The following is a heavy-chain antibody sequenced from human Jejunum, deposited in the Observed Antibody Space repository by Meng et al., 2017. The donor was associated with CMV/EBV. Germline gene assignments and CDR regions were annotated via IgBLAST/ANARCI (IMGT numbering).Heavy chain of an antibody. Sequence: YAMSWVRQATGKGLEWVSAISGSGGSTYHADSVKGRFTISRDNSKNTLYLQLNSLRAEDTAVYYCAKDGPFYDISTGYFRGGNYFDYWGQGTLVTVSS. CDR3: AKDGPFYDISTGYFRGGNYFDY. CDR2: ISGSGGST. V-gene: IGHV3-23*01. CDR1: YA. D-gene: IGHD3-9*01. J-gene: IGHJ4*02.